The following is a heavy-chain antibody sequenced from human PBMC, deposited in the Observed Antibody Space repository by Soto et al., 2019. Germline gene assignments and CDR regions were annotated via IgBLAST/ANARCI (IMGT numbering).Heavy chain of an antibody. CDR1: GGTFNTSA. CDR3: AREVQVHTPAFVY. J-gene: IGHJ4*02. CDR2: ISPMFGAA. V-gene: IGHV1-69*19. D-gene: IGHD3-10*01. Sequence: QVQLVQSGAEMKKPGSSVKVSCQSSGGTFNTSAMNWVRQAPGQGPEWMGDISPMFGAAKYAPKFAGRGTITADESTGTSYMQLSSLTSEDTALYFCAREVQVHTPAFVYWGQGTLVTVSS.